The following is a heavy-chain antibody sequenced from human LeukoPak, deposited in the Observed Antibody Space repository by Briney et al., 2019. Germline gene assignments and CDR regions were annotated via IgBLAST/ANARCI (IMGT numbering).Heavy chain of an antibody. Sequence: GESLKISCKGSGYSFTSYWIGWVRQMPGKGLEWMGIIYPGDSDTRYSPSFQRQVTISADKSVNTAYLQWGSLKASDTAIYFCARREYSSSSFHFDPWGQGTRVIVSS. D-gene: IGHD6-6*01. CDR2: IYPGDSDT. J-gene: IGHJ4*02. V-gene: IGHV5-51*01. CDR3: ARREYSSSSFHFDP. CDR1: GYSFTSYW.